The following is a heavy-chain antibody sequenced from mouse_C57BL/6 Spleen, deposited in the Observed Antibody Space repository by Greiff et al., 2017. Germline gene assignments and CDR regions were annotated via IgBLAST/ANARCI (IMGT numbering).Heavy chain of an antibody. CDR1: GYTFTSYW. CDR2: IDPSDSYT. Sequence: QVQLKESGAELVRPGTSVKLSCKASGYTFTSYWMHWVKQRPGQGLEWIGVIDPSDSYTNYNQKFKGKATLTVDTSSSTAYMQLSSLTSEDSAVYYCARGGLDSNYEGYYYAMDYWGQGTSVTVSS. V-gene: IGHV1-59*01. D-gene: IGHD2-5*01. CDR3: ARGGLDSNYEGYYYAMDY. J-gene: IGHJ4*01.